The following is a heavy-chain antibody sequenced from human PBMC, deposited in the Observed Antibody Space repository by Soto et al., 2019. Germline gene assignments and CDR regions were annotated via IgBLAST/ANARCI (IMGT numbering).Heavy chain of an antibody. V-gene: IGHV2-5*01. Sequence: QITLKESGPTLVNPTQTLTLTCTFSGFSLSTSGVGVGWIRQPPGKALEWLALIYWNDDKRYSPSLKSRLTITKDTSKNQVVLTMTNMDPVDTATYYCAHISGWELLRYFDYWGQGTLVTVSS. CDR1: GFSLSTSGVG. D-gene: IGHD1-26*01. CDR3: AHISGWELLRYFDY. J-gene: IGHJ4*02. CDR2: IYWNDDK.